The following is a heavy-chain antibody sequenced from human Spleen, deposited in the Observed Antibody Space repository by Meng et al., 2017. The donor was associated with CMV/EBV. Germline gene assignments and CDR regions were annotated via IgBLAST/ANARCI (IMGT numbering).Heavy chain of an antibody. Sequence: ASVKVSCKASGYTFTSYGISWVRQAPRQGLEWMGWISGYNGYTNYAQKIQGRVSMTTDTYTSTAYMELRSLRSDDTALYYCARDRERYCTTTSCQDAFDIWGQGTMVTVSS. CDR1: GYTFTSYG. CDR3: ARDRERYCTTTSCQDAFDI. V-gene: IGHV1-18*01. J-gene: IGHJ3*02. D-gene: IGHD2-2*01. CDR2: ISGYNGYT.